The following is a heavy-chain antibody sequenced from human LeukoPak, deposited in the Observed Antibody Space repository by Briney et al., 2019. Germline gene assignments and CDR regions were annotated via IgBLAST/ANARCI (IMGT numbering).Heavy chain of an antibody. CDR1: GGTFSSYA. V-gene: IGHV1-69*04. J-gene: IGHJ4*02. CDR3: ARDPGGYYYDSSGYPDAY. Sequence: SVKVSCKASGGTFSSYAISWVRQAPGQGLEWMGRIIPILGIANYAQKFQGRVTITADKSTSTAYMELSSPRSEDTAVYYCARDPGGYYYDSSGYPDAYWGQGTLVTVSS. D-gene: IGHD3-22*01. CDR2: IIPILGIA.